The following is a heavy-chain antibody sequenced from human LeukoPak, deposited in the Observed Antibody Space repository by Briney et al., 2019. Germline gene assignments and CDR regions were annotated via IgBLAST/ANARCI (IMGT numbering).Heavy chain of an antibody. D-gene: IGHD3-10*01. Sequence: ASVKVSCKASGYTFTSYDINWVRQAPGQGLEWMGIIYPSGGSTSYAQKFQGRLTMTRDTSTSTVYMELSSLRSEDTAVYYCARGLLWFGEAHVDFDYWGQGTLVTVSS. CDR3: ARGLLWFGEAHVDFDY. J-gene: IGHJ4*02. V-gene: IGHV1-46*01. CDR2: IYPSGGST. CDR1: GYTFTSYD.